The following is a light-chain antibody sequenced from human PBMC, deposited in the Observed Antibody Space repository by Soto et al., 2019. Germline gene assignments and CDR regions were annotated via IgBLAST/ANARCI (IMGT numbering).Light chain of an antibody. CDR2: LGS. CDR3: MQALETPYT. V-gene: IGKV2-28*01. J-gene: IGKJ2*01. CDR1: QRLLHSNGNTF. Sequence: EIVMTQSPPSLTVTPGEPASISCRSSQRLLHSNGNTFLDWYLQKPGQSPQLLIYLGSNRASGVPDRVSGSEAGTEFTLKISRVEAEDVGVYYCMQALETPYTFGQGTKLEIK.